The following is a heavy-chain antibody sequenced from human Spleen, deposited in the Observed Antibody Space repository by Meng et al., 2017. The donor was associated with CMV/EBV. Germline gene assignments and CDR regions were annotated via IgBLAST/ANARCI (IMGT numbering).Heavy chain of an antibody. CDR3: ARKGDLDI. V-gene: IGHV4-34*01. Sequence: LSLTCAVYGGSFSGYYWSWIRQPPGKGLEWIGEINHSGNTNYNPSLKSRVTISVDTSKNQFSLKLSSVTAADTAVYYCARKGDLDIWGQGTMVTVSS. D-gene: IGHD3-16*01. CDR2: INHSGNT. J-gene: IGHJ3*02. CDR1: GGSFSGYY.